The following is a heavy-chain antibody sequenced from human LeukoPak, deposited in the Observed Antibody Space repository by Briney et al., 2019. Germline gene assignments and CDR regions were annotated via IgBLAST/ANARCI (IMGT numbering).Heavy chain of an antibody. D-gene: IGHD4-17*01. CDR3: AKPWREDGDYWSFNY. CDR1: GFTFSSYA. V-gene: IGHV3-23*01. CDR2: ISGSAGNT. Sequence: GGSLRLSCEASGFTFSSYAMSWVRQAPGKGLQWVSTISGSAGNTYSADSVKGRFTISRDNSKNTLYLQMNSLRAEDTAIYYCAKPWREDGDYWSFNYWGQGTLVTVPS. J-gene: IGHJ4*02.